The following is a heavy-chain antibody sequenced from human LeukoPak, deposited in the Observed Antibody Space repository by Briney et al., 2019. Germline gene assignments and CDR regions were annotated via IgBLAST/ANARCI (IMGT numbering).Heavy chain of an antibody. CDR3: ATGQPGATQGLDY. CDR2: FDPEDGET. J-gene: IGHJ4*02. D-gene: IGHD1-26*01. Sequence: ASVKVCCKVSGYTLTQLSIHWVRQAPGKGLEWRGGFDPEDGETIYAQKFQGRVTMTEDTSTDTAYMELSSLRSEDTAVYYCATGQPGATQGLDYWGQGTLVTVSS. V-gene: IGHV1-24*01. CDR1: GYTLTQLS.